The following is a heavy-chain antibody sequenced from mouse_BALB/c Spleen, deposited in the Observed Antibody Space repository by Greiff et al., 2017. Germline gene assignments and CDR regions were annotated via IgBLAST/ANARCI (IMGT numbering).Heavy chain of an antibody. CDR3: ARDYGSSFFDY. V-gene: IGHV2-9*02. Sequence: QVQLQQSGPGLVAPSQSLSITCTVSGFSLTSYGVHWVRQPPGKGLEWLGVIWAGGSTNYTSALMSRLSISKDNSKSQVFLKMNSLQTDDTAMYSCARDYGSSFFDYWGQGTTLTVSS. CDR1: GFSLTSYG. D-gene: IGHD1-1*01. CDR2: IWAGGST. J-gene: IGHJ2*01.